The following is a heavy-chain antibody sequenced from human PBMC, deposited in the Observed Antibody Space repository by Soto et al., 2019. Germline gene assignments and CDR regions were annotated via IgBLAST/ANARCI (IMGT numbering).Heavy chain of an antibody. Sequence: QVQLVQSGAEVKKPGASVKVSCKASGGTFSSYTISWVRQAPGQGLEWMGRIIPILGIANYAQKIQGRVTITXXKXTXXAYVVLSSLRSEDTAVYYGATCKQELERPRVSFGYWGQGTLVTVSS. V-gene: IGHV1-69*02. J-gene: IGHJ4*02. CDR1: GGTFSSYT. D-gene: IGHD1-1*01. CDR2: IIPILGIA. CDR3: ATCKQELERPRVSFGY.